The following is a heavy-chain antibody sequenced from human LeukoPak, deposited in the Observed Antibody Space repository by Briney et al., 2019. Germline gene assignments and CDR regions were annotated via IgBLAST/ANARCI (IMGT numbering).Heavy chain of an antibody. D-gene: IGHD4-23*01. CDR3: ARVLRTVVTGAFDI. V-gene: IGHV4-4*02. Sequence: SETLSLTCAVSGGSISSSYWWSWVRQPPGKGLEWIGYIYYSGSTNYNPSLKSRVTISVDTSKNQFSLKLSSVTAADTAVYYCARVLRTVVTGAFDIWGQGTMVTVSS. CDR1: GGSISSSYW. J-gene: IGHJ3*02. CDR2: IYYSGST.